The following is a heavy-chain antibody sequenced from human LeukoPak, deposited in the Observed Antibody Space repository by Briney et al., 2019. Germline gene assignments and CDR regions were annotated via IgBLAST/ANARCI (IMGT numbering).Heavy chain of an antibody. Sequence: GGSLRLSCAASGFTFSDYYMSWIRQAPGKGLEWVSYISSSGSTIYYADSVKGRFTISRDNAKNSLYLQMNSLRAEDTAVYYCTRYCSGGTCYSALPLSDAFDIWGQGTMVTVSS. CDR2: ISSSGSTI. V-gene: IGHV3-11*01. CDR1: GFTFSDYY. CDR3: TRYCSGGTCYSALPLSDAFDI. J-gene: IGHJ3*02. D-gene: IGHD2-15*01.